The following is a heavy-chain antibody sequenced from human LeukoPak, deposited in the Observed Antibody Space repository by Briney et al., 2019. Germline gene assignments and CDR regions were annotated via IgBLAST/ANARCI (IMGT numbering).Heavy chain of an antibody. CDR2: IYSGGST. CDR1: GFTVSSNY. Sequence: GSLRLSCAASGFTVSSNYMSWVRQAPGKGLEWVSVIYSGGSTYYADSVKGRFTISRHNSKNTLYLQMNSLRAEDTAVYYCARVHYYGSGSYFNNWFDPWGQGTLVTVSS. J-gene: IGHJ5*02. CDR3: ARVHYYGSGSYFNNWFDP. D-gene: IGHD3-10*01. V-gene: IGHV3-53*04.